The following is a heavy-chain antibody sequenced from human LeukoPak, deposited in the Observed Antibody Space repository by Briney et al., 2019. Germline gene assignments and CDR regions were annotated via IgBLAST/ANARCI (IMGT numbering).Heavy chain of an antibody. D-gene: IGHD5-18*01. CDR3: ARENGYRYDY. CDR2: IYYSGST. Sequence: SETLSLTCTVSGGSITSCYWTWIRQPPGKGLEWIGSIYYSGSTNYNPSLKSRVTISVDTSKNQFSLKLSSVTAADTALYYCARENGYRYDYWGQGTLVTVSS. CDR1: GGSITSCY. V-gene: IGHV4-59*01. J-gene: IGHJ4*02.